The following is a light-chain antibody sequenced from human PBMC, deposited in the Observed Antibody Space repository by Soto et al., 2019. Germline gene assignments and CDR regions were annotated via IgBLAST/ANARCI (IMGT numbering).Light chain of an antibody. V-gene: IGLV6-57*02. CDR1: GGSIATNY. J-gene: IGLJ2*01. CDR2: EDD. Sequence: NFMLTQPHSVSESPGKTVTISCTGSGGSIATNYVQWHQQRPGSAPTTVIYEDDKRPSGVHDRFSGSIDRSSNSASLIISGLKTEDEADYYCQSHDSTNVVFGRGTKVTVL. CDR3: QSHDSTNVV.